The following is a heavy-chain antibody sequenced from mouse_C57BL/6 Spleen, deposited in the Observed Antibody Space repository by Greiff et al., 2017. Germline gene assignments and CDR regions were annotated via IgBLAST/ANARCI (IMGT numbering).Heavy chain of an antibody. Sequence: QVQLQQPGAELVKPGASVKVSCKASGYTFTSYWMHWVKQRPGQGLEWIGRIHPSYSDTNYNQKFKGKATLTVDKSSSTAYMQLSSLTSDDSAVYYCAPDSSCHWYFDFWGTGTTVTVSS. J-gene: IGHJ1*03. CDR3: APDSSCHWYFDF. CDR1: GYTFTSYW. V-gene: IGHV1-74*01. D-gene: IGHD3-2*02. CDR2: IHPSYSDT.